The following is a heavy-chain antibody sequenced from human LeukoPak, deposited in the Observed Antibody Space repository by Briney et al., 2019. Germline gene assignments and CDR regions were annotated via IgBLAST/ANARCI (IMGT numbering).Heavy chain of an antibody. CDR3: TTGESMVGSTTHIRWAD. CDR2: IKSKTAGGTI. V-gene: IGHV3-15*01. D-gene: IGHD1-26*01. Sequence: GGSLRLSCAASGFTFSNGWMTWVRQAPGKGLEWVGRIKSKTAGGTIDYAAPVKGRFTISRDDSKNTLYLQMNSLKTEDTAVYYSTTGESMVGSTTHIRWADWGQGTLVTVSS. CDR1: GFTFSNGW. J-gene: IGHJ4*02.